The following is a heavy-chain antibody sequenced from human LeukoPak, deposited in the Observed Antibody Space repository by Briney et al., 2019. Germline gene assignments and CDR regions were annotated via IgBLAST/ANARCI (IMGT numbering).Heavy chain of an antibody. J-gene: IGHJ5*02. CDR3: ARLAPDYADYWFDP. D-gene: IGHD4-17*01. CDR1: GYDFSTKW. Sequence: GESLKISCKTSGYDFSTKWIGWVRQMPGKGLEWMGIIYPSDSITKYNPSFQGHVTISADTSINTAYLQWRSLKASDTAMYYCARLAPDYADYWFDPWGQGTLVTASS. CDR2: IYPSDSIT. V-gene: IGHV5-51*01.